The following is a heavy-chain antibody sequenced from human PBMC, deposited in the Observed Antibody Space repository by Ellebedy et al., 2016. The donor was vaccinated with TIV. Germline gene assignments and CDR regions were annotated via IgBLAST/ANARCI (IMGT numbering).Heavy chain of an antibody. CDR3: ARDLTLRMIVVVSPFDY. CDR1: GFTVSSNY. D-gene: IGHD3-22*01. V-gene: IGHV3-53*01. Sequence: GESLKISXAASGFTVSSNYMSWVRQAPGKGLEWVSVIYSGGSTYYADSVKGRFTISRDNSKNTLYLQMNSLRAEDTAVYYCARDLTLRMIVVVSPFDYWGQGTLVTVSS. J-gene: IGHJ4*02. CDR2: IYSGGST.